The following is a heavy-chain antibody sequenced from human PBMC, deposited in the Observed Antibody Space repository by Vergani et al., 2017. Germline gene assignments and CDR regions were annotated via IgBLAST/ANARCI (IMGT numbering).Heavy chain of an antibody. Sequence: VQLVESGGGLVKPGGSLRLSCAASGFSFGNYAMHWVRQAPGKGLEWVGVISYDGTEKKYADSVNGRFTISRDNSKNTLYLQMNSLRAEDTAVYYCARDRVVGATSHWYFDLWGRGTLVTVSS. V-gene: IGHV3-30*14. CDR1: GFSFGNYA. D-gene: IGHD1-26*01. CDR2: ISYDGTEK. CDR3: ARDRVVGATSHWYFDL. J-gene: IGHJ2*01.